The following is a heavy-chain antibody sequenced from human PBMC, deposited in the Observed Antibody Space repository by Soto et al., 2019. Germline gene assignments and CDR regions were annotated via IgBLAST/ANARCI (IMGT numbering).Heavy chain of an antibody. Sequence: GGSLRLSCAASGFTFSSYGMHWVRQAPGKGLEWVAVISYDGSNKYYADSVKGRFTISRDNSKNTLYLQMNSLRAEDTAVYYCAKDLVGIQLWSEYGMDVWGQGTTVTVSS. D-gene: IGHD5-18*01. V-gene: IGHV3-30*18. CDR3: AKDLVGIQLWSEYGMDV. J-gene: IGHJ6*02. CDR1: GFTFSSYG. CDR2: ISYDGSNK.